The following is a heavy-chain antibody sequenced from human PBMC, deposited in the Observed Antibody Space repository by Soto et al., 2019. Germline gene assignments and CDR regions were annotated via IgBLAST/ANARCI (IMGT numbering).Heavy chain of an antibody. V-gene: IGHV3-30*18. D-gene: IGHD4-17*01. CDR3: AKDLSYGYGGSDY. J-gene: IGHJ4*02. CDR2: ISYDGSNK. Sequence: QVQLVESGGGVVQPGRSLRLSCAASGFTFSSYGMHWVRQAPGKGLEWVAVISYDGSNKYYADSVKGRFTISRDNSKNTLYLQMNSLRAEDTAVYYCAKDLSYGYGGSDYWGQGTLVTVSS. CDR1: GFTFSSYG.